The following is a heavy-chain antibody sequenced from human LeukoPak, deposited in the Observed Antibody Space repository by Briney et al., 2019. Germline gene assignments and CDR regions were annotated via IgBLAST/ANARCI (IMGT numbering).Heavy chain of an antibody. D-gene: IGHD3-3*01. CDR3: ARGVTIFGVVNPAAYYYYYMDV. CDR2: ITPIFGTA. J-gene: IGHJ6*03. CDR1: GGTFSSYA. V-gene: IGHV1-69*05. Sequence: SVKVSCKASGGTFSSYAFSWVRQAPGQGLEWMGGITPIFGTANYAQKFQGRVTITTDESTSTAYMELSSLRSEDTAVYYCARGVTIFGVVNPAAYYYYYMDVWGKGTTVTVSS.